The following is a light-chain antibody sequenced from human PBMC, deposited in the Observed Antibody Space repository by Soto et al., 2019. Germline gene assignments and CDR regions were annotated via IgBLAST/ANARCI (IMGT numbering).Light chain of an antibody. CDR3: SSYTSSSTYV. V-gene: IGLV2-14*03. CDR2: DVS. Sequence: SALTQPASVSGSPGQSITISCTGTISDVGGYNYVSWYQQHPGKAPKLMIFDVSNRPSGVSNRFSGSKSGYTASLTISGVQAEDEADYYCSSYTSSSTYVFGTGTKVTVL. J-gene: IGLJ1*01. CDR1: ISDVGGYNY.